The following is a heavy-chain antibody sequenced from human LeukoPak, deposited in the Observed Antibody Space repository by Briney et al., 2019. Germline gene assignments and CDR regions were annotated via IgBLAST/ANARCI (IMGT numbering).Heavy chain of an antibody. V-gene: IGHV1-2*02. Sequence: ASVTVSCKASGYTFTGYYMHWVRQAPGQGLEWMGWINPNSGGTNYAQKFQGRVTMTRDTSISTAYMELSRLRSDDTAVYYCARGGLYYYYYYYMDVWGKGTTVTVSS. CDR2: INPNSGGT. CDR1: GYTFTGYY. CDR3: ARGGLYYYYYYYMDV. J-gene: IGHJ6*03.